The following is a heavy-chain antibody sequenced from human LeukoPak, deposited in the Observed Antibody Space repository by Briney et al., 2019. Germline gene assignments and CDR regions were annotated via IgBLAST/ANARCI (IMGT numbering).Heavy chain of an antibody. J-gene: IGHJ3*02. CDR1: GFTFSSYA. Sequence: GGFLRLSCAASGFTFSSYAMHWVRQAPGKGLEWVAVISYDGSNKYYADSVKGRFTISRDNSKNTLYLQMNSLRAEDTAVYYCASNYGVNDAFDIWGQGTMVTVSS. CDR2: ISYDGSNK. CDR3: ASNYGVNDAFDI. D-gene: IGHD4-17*01. V-gene: IGHV3-30*04.